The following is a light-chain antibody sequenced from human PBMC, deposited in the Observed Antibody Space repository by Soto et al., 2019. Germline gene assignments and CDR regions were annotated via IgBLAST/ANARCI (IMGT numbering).Light chain of an antibody. Sequence: DIQMTQSPSTLSGSVGDRVTITCRASQTISSWLAWYQQKRGKAPKLLIQGATALQSGVPLRFSGSGSGTDFSLTISSLQPEDFATYYCQQSYSTLITFGGGTKVDIK. V-gene: IGKV1-39*01. J-gene: IGKJ4*01. CDR2: GAT. CDR3: QQSYSTLIT. CDR1: QTISSW.